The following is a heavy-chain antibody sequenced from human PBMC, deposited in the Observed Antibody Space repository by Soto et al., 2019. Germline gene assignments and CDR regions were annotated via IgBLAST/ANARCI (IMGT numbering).Heavy chain of an antibody. CDR1: GGSISSYY. Sequence: SETLSLTCTVSGGSISSYYWSWIRQPPGKGLEWIGYIYYSGSTNYNPSLKSRVTISVDTSKNQFSLKLSSVTAADTAVYYCARDRAYDFWSGYHWFDPWGQATLVTVSS. V-gene: IGHV4-59*01. D-gene: IGHD3-3*01. CDR3: ARDRAYDFWSGYHWFDP. CDR2: IYYSGST. J-gene: IGHJ5*02.